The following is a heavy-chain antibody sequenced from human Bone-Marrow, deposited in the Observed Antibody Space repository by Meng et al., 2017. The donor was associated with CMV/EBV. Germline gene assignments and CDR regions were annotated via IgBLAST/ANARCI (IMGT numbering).Heavy chain of an antibody. D-gene: IGHD3-10*01. V-gene: IGHV3-21*01. CDR3: ARVSVDYYYYGMDV. J-gene: IGHJ6*02. CDR1: GFTFSSYA. CDR2: ISSSSSYI. Sequence: GESLKISCAASGFTFSSYAMSWVRQAPGKGLEWVSSISSSSSYIYYADSVKGRFTISRDNSKNTLYLQMNSLRAEDTAVYYCARVSVDYYYYGMDVWGQGTTVTVSS.